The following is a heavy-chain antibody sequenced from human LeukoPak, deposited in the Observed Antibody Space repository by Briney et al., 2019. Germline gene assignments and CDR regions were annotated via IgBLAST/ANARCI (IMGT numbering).Heavy chain of an antibody. J-gene: IGHJ5*02. CDR2: IYYSGST. Sequence: SQTLSLTCTVSGGSISSGGYYWSWIRQHPGKGLEWIGYIYYSGSTYYNPSLKSRVTISVDTSKNQFSLKLSSVTAADTAVYYCARVRSLTLWSTSTFDPWGQGTLVTVSS. CDR1: GGSISSGGYY. V-gene: IGHV4-31*03. D-gene: IGHD2-2*01. CDR3: ARVRSLTLWSTSTFDP.